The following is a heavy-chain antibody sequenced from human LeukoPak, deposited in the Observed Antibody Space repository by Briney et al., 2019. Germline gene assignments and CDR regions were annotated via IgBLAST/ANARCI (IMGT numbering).Heavy chain of an antibody. CDR1: GYTFTSYY. D-gene: IGHD3-10*01. CDR3: ARKGGSYYYYYYMDV. Sequence: ASVKVSCKASGYTFTSYYMHWELQALRPLIQCMGWMNPNRGNTGYAQKFQGRVTMTRNTSISTAYMELSSLRSEDTAVYYCARKGGSYYYYYYMDVWGKGTTVTTSS. V-gene: IGHV1-8*02. J-gene: IGHJ6*03. CDR2: MNPNRGNT.